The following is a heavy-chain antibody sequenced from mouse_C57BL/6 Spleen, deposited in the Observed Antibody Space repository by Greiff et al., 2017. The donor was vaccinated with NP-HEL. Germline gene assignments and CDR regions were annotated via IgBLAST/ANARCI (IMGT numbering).Heavy chain of an antibody. CDR1: GYTFTDYE. CDR3: TRLDGNYDYYAMDY. CDR2: IDPETGGT. J-gene: IGHJ4*01. Sequence: QVQLQQSGAELVRPGASVTLSCKASGYTFTDYEMHWVKQTPVHGLAWIGAIDPETGGTAYNQKFKGKAILTADKSSSTAYMELRSLTSEDSAVYYCTRLDGNYDYYAMDYWGQGTSVTVSS. D-gene: IGHD2-1*01. V-gene: IGHV1-15*01.